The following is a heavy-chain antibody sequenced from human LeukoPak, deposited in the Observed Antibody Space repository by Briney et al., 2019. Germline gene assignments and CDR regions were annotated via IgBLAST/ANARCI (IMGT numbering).Heavy chain of an antibody. CDR2: IKQDGSEK. D-gene: IGHD3-10*01. V-gene: IGHV3-7*01. J-gene: IGHJ4*02. CDR1: GFTFSSYW. CDR3: ANLPSTMVRGVTTRY. Sequence: PGGSLRLSCAASGFTFSSYWMSWVRQAPGKGLEWVANIKQDGSEKYYVDSVKGRFTISRDNAKNSLYLQMNSLRAEDTAVYYCANLPSTMVRGVTTRYWGQGTLVTVSS.